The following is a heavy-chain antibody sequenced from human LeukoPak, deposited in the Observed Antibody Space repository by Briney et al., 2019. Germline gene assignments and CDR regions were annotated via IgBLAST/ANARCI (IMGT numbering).Heavy chain of an antibody. Sequence: PSENLSLTCTVSGGSISSDDYYWSWIRQPPGKGLVWIGYIHYSGSTYYNPSLKSRVSISVDTSKNQFSLRLSSVTAADTAVYYCGRAGADSSGYYTIDYWGQGTLVTVSS. V-gene: IGHV4-30-4*01. D-gene: IGHD3-22*01. CDR2: IHYSGST. CDR1: GGSISSDDYY. CDR3: GRAGADSSGYYTIDY. J-gene: IGHJ4*02.